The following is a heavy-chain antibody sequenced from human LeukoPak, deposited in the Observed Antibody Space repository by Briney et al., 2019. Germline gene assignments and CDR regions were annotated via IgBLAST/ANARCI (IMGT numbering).Heavy chain of an antibody. Sequence: SETLSLTCTVSGGSISSSSYYWGWIRQPPGKGLEWIGSIYYSGSTYYNPSLKSRVTISVDTSKNQFSLKLSSVTAADTAVYYCARRGSSWSWGQGTLVTVSS. CDR2: IYYSGST. D-gene: IGHD6-13*01. V-gene: IGHV4-39*01. CDR1: GGSISSSSYY. CDR3: ARRGSSWS. J-gene: IGHJ5*02.